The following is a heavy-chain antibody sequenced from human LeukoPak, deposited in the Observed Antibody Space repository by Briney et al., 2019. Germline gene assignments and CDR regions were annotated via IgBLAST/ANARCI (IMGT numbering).Heavy chain of an antibody. V-gene: IGHV3-11*04. CDR2: ISNSGSTV. CDR1: GFTFSDYY. J-gene: IGHJ3*02. D-gene: IGHD2-2*01. CDR3: ARDIAVVPAVNDTFDI. Sequence: PGGSLRLSCAASGFTFSDYYMSWIRQAPGKGQEWVSYISNSGSTVYNADSVKGRFTISRDNAKNSLYLQMNSLRAEDTAVYYCARDIAVVPAVNDTFDIWGQGTMVTVSS.